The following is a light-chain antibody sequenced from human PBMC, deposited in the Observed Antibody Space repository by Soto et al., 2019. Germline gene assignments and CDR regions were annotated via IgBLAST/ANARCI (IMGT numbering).Light chain of an antibody. CDR3: SSYTSSSTYV. Sequence: QSALTRPASVSGSHGQSSTISCTRTSGDVGGYNYVSWYQQHPGKAPKLMIYDVSNRPSGVSNRFSGSKSGNTASLTISGLQAEDEADYYCSSYTSSSTYVFGTGTKVTV. CDR1: SGDVGGYNY. J-gene: IGLJ1*01. V-gene: IGLV2-14*01. CDR2: DVS.